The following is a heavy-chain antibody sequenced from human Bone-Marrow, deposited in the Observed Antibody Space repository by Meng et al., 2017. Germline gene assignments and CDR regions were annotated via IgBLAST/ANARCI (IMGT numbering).Heavy chain of an antibody. CDR1: GFTLSDHY. J-gene: IGHJ4*02. Sequence: GGSLRLSCAASGFTLSDHYMDWVRQAPGKGLEWVGRTRNKANSYTTEYAASVKGRFTISRNDSKNSLYLQMNSLRTEDTAVYYCARVPDSRRSRSYIDYWGQGTLVTVSS. V-gene: IGHV3-72*01. D-gene: IGHD2-2*02. CDR3: ARVPDSRRSRSYIDY. CDR2: TRNKANSYTT.